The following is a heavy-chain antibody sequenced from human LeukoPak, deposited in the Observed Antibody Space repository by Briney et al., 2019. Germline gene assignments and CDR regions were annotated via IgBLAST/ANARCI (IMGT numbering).Heavy chain of an antibody. D-gene: IGHD6-19*01. V-gene: IGHV3-9*01. J-gene: IGHJ4*02. Sequence: GGSLRLSCAASGFTFDDYAMPWVRQAPGKGLEWVSGISWNSGSIGYADSVKGRFTISRDNAKNSLYLQMNSLRAEDTALYYCAKDKGIAVAGYYFDYWGQGTLVTVSS. CDR2: ISWNSGSI. CDR3: AKDKGIAVAGYYFDY. CDR1: GFTFDDYA.